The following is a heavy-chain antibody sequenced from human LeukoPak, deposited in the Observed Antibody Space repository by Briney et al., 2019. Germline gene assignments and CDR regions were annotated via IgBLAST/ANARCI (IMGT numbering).Heavy chain of an antibody. CDR1: GFTFSNYA. V-gene: IGHV3-30*01. Sequence: GGSLRLSCAASGFTFSNYAMHWVRQAPGKGLEWVAVISFDATKGYFAKSVKGRFTISRDNSKSTLFLQMDSLRVEDTALYFCARFKVGSNTTQKNAFDIWGRGTVVTVSS. CDR3: ARFKVGSNTTQKNAFDI. D-gene: IGHD1-26*01. CDR2: ISFDATKG. J-gene: IGHJ3*02.